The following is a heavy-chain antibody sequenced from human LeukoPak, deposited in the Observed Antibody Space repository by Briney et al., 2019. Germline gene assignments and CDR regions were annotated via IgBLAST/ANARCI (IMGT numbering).Heavy chain of an antibody. CDR3: AKDLGMITFGGVTFDY. CDR2: ISGSGGTT. J-gene: IGHJ4*02. V-gene: IGHV3-23*01. CDR1: GFTFSSYA. D-gene: IGHD3-16*01. Sequence: GGSLRLSCAASGFTFSSYAMSWVRQAPGKGLEWVSAISGSGGTTYYADSVKGRFTISRDNSKNTLYLQMDSLRAEDTAVYYCAKDLGMITFGGVTFDYWGQGTLVTVSS.